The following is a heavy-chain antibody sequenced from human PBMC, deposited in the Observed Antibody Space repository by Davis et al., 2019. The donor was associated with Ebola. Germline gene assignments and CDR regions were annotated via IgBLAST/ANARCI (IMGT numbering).Heavy chain of an antibody. CDR2: IKQDGSEK. D-gene: IGHD2/OR15-2a*01. Sequence: GESLKISCAASGFTFSNAWMNWVRQAPGKGLEWVANIKQDGSEKNYVDSLKGRFTISRDNAKNSLYLQMNSLRAEDTAVYYCARDNSNTHWPFYFDYWGQGTLVIVSS. CDR3: ARDNSNTHWPFYFDY. V-gene: IGHV3-7*01. J-gene: IGHJ4*02. CDR1: GFTFSNAW.